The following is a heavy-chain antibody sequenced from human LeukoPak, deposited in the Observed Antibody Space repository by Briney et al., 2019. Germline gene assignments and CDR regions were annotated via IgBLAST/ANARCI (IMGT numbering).Heavy chain of an antibody. V-gene: IGHV3-23*01. D-gene: IGHD2-2*01. CDR3: AASLPNIVVVPATKGPFGY. Sequence: PGGSLRLSCAASGFTFSSYTMSWVRQAPGKGLEWVSTITTSDGNTYYADSVKGRFTVSRDNSKNTLFLQMNSLRAEDTAVYYCAASLPNIVVVPATKGPFGYWGQGALVTVSS. J-gene: IGHJ4*02. CDR2: ITTSDGNT. CDR1: GFTFSSYT.